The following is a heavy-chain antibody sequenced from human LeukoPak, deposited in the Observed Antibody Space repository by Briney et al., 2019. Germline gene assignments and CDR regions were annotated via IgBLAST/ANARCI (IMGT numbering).Heavy chain of an antibody. CDR1: GYTFVNYA. Sequence: GASVKVSCKASGYTFVNYAISWVRQAPGQGLEWMGWINPNRGGTNYAQKFQGRVTMTRDTSISTAYMELSRLRSDDTAVYYCARDLTLTMVRGVIIPALGYWGQGTLVTVSS. D-gene: IGHD3-10*01. J-gene: IGHJ4*02. V-gene: IGHV1-2*02. CDR3: ARDLTLTMVRGVIIPALGY. CDR2: INPNRGGT.